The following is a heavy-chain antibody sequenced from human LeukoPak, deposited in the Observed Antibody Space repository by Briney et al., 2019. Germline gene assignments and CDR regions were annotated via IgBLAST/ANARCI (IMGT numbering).Heavy chain of an antibody. J-gene: IGHJ4*02. D-gene: IGHD1-26*01. CDR3: ARDQPRELPPFDY. V-gene: IGHV1-8*01. Sequence: ASVKVSCKASGYTFTSYDINWVRQATGQGLEWMGWMNPNSGNTYYAQKLQGRLTMTTDTSTSTAYMELRSLRSDDTAVYYCARDQPRELPPFDYWGQGTLVTVSS. CDR1: GYTFTSYD. CDR2: MNPNSGNT.